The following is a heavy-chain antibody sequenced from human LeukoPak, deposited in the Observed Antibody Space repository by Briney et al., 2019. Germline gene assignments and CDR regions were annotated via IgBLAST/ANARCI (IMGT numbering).Heavy chain of an antibody. CDR1: GFTFSTYA. J-gene: IGHJ4*02. CDR2: ISGSCGTT. V-gene: IGHV3-23*01. CDR3: AMNIAAPTTPFDY. Sequence: PGGSLRLSCAASGFTFSTYAVNWLRQAPGKGRDWVTGISGSCGTTHYADSEERLFTISRDNSKNTLYLQMNYLRAEHAALYYWAMNIAAPTTPFDYWGQGTLVTVSS. D-gene: IGHD6-25*01.